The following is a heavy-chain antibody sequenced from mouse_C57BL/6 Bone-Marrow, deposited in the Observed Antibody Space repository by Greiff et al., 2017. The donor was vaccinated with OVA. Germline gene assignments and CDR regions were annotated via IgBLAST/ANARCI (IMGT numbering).Heavy chain of an antibody. Sequence: QVQLKQPGAELVKPGASVKVSCKASGYTFTSYWMHWVKQRPGQGLEWIGRIHPSDSDTNYNQKFKGKATLTVDKSSSTAYMQLSSLTSEDSAVYYCAMRVGYDWFAYWGQGTLVTVSA. D-gene: IGHD3-1*01. CDR2: IHPSDSDT. CDR3: AMRVGYDWFAY. V-gene: IGHV1-74*01. J-gene: IGHJ3*01. CDR1: GYTFTSYW.